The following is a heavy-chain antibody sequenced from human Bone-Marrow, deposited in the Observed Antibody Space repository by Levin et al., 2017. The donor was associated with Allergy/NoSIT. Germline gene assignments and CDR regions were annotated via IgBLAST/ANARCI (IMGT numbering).Heavy chain of an antibody. Sequence: PGGSLRLSCAASGFIFSTYAMYWVRQAPGKGLEYVSAISTNGGSTFYANSVKGSFTISRDDSNNMLWLQMGSLTIEDMAVYYCARPKLTSGAFDIWGQGTKVTVSS. CDR1: GFIFSTYA. D-gene: IGHD2-15*01. V-gene: IGHV3-64*01. J-gene: IGHJ3*02. CDR2: ISTNGGST. CDR3: ARPKLTSGAFDI.